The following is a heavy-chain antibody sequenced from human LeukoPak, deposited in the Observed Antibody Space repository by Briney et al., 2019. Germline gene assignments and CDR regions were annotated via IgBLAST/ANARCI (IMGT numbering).Heavy chain of an antibody. J-gene: IGHJ4*02. D-gene: IGHD4/OR15-4a*01. Sequence: GGSLRLSCAASGFTLSSFTMHWVRHNPGKGLEWVAVISYDESQKWYADSVKGRFTISRDISKNTLYLEMDSLRAEDTAVYYCARDSSYGSNFDHFDYWGQGTLVTVSS. V-gene: IGHV3-30-3*01. CDR2: ISYDESQK. CDR3: ARDSSYGSNFDHFDY. CDR1: GFTLSSFT.